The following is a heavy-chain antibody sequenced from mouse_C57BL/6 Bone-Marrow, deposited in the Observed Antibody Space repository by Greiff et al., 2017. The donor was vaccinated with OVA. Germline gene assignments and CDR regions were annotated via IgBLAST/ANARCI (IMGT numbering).Heavy chain of an antibody. V-gene: IGHV1-18*01. J-gene: IGHJ1*03. CDR1: GYTFTDYN. Sequence: VQLQQSGPELVKPGASVKIPCKASGYTFTDYNMDWVKQSHGKSLAWIGDINPNNGCTIYNQQFKGNATLTVDKSSSTAYRELSSLTSEDTAVYYGARRRDSSKRYFDDWGTGTTRTVSS. CDR2: INPNNGCT. D-gene: IGHD1-1*01. CDR3: ARRRDSSKRYFDD.